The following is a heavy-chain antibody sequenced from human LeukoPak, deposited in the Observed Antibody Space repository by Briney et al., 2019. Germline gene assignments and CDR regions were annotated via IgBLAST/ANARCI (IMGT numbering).Heavy chain of an antibody. Sequence: PSETLSLTCAVYGGSFSGYYWSWIRQPPGKGLEWIGEINHSGSTNYNPSLKSRVTISVDTSKNQFSLKLSSVTAADTAVYYCARGRGYCSSTSCFHYFDYWGQGTLVTVSS. CDR1: GGSFSGYY. D-gene: IGHD2-2*01. J-gene: IGHJ4*02. CDR3: ARGRGYCSSTSCFHYFDY. CDR2: INHSGST. V-gene: IGHV4-34*01.